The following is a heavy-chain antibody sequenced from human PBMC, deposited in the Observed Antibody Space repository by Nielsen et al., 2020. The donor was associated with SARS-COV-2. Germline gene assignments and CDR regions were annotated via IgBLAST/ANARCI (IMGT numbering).Heavy chain of an antibody. CDR2: INAGNGNT. Sequence: ASVKVSCKASGYTFTSYAMHWVRQAPGQRLEWMGWINAGNGNTKYSQKFQGRVTITRDTSASTAYMELRSLRSDDTAVYYCARLERNYGDYTLGDWGQGTLVTVSS. D-gene: IGHD4-17*01. CDR1: GYTFTSYA. V-gene: IGHV1-3*01. CDR3: ARLERNYGDYTLGD. J-gene: IGHJ4*02.